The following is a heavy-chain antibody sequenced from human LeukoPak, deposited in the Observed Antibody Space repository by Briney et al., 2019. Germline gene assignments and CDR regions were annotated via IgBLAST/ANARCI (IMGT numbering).Heavy chain of an antibody. D-gene: IGHD4-17*01. V-gene: IGHV3-53*01. CDR1: GFSVSTKH. J-gene: IGHJ6*02. Sequence: LSGGSLRLSCAASGFSVSTKHMSWVRQAPGKGLEWVSVIYKNGAARYPDSVKGRFTVSRDDSKNTVFLQMNSLRAEDTAVYYCARESYGDDPYYYYGMDVWGQGTTVTVSS. CDR2: IYKNGAA. CDR3: ARESYGDDPYYYYGMDV.